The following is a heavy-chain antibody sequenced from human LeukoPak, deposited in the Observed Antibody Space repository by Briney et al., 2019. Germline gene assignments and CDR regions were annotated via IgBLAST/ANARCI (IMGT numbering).Heavy chain of an antibody. CDR2: IYYSGAT. V-gene: IGHV4-59*01. D-gene: IGHD2-15*01. CDR1: GDSITGYY. Sequence: SETLSLTCTVSGDSITGYYWSWVRQSPEKGLEFIGYIYYSGATNYNPSLRSRVSISLDTSNSQFSLRLTSVTAADTAVYYCARGRREIVVVVAASMNGYYYYYGMDVWGQGTTVTVSS. CDR3: ARGRREIVVVVAASMNGYYYYYGMDV. J-gene: IGHJ6*02.